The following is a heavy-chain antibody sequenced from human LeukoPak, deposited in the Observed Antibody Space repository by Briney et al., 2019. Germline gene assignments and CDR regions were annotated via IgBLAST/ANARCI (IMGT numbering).Heavy chain of an antibody. D-gene: IGHD3-22*01. CDR3: ASEKYYYDSSGYYDY. CDR2: IIPIFGTA. J-gene: IGHJ4*02. V-gene: IGHV1-69*05. Sequence: SVKVSCKASGGTFSSYAISWARQAPGQGLEWMGGIIPIFGTANYAQKFQGRVTITTDESTSTAYMELSSLRSEDTAVYYCASEKYYYDSSGYYDYWGQGTLVTVSS. CDR1: GGTFSSYA.